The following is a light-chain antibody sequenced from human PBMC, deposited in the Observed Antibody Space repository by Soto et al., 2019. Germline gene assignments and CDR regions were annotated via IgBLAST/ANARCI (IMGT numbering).Light chain of an antibody. V-gene: IGKV3D-20*01. Sequence: IVLTQSPATLSLSPGERATLSCGASQYINNNFLAWYQKKPGLAPRLLIFDASFRAPGIPDRFSGSGSGDVFTLTITRLEPEDSAVYFCHYPSESPTFGGGTEVEIK. CDR3: HYPSESPT. J-gene: IGKJ4*01. CDR1: QYINNNF. CDR2: DAS.